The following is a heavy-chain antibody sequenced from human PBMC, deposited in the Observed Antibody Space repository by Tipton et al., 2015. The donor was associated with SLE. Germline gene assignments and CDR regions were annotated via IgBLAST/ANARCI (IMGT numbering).Heavy chain of an antibody. J-gene: IGHJ5*02. Sequence: TLSLTCAVYGGSFSGYYWSWIRQPPGKGLEWIGEINHSGSTNYNPSLKSRVTISVDTSKNQFSLKLSSVTAADTAVYYCARGQAAAGNWFDPWGQGTLVTVSS. CDR3: ARGQAAAGNWFDP. D-gene: IGHD6-13*01. V-gene: IGHV4-34*01. CDR2: INHSGST. CDR1: GGSFSGYY.